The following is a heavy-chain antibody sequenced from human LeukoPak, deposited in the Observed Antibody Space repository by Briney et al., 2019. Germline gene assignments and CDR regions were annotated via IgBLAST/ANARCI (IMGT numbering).Heavy chain of an antibody. CDR1: GYTFTGYY. CDR3: ASGYCSGGSCYGLGIDY. Sequence: GASVKVSCKASGYTFTGYYMHWVRQAPGQGLEWMGWINPNSGGTNYAQKFQGRDTMTRDTSISTAYMELSRLRSDDTAVYYCASGYCSGGSCYGLGIDYWGQGTLVTVSS. D-gene: IGHD2-15*01. J-gene: IGHJ4*02. V-gene: IGHV1-2*02. CDR2: INPNSGGT.